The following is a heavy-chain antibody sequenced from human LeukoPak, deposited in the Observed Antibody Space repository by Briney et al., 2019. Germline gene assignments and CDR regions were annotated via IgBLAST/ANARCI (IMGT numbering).Heavy chain of an antibody. CDR2: IYYRGDT. J-gene: IGHJ3*01. D-gene: IGHD4-17*01. CDR1: CVSLSRCFCY. V-gene: IGHV4-39*01. CDR3: ARWPNLPSDYGDYWRFDL. Sequence: SETLSLTCTVSCVSLSRCFCYWGWIRQPPGKGLEWIGNIYYRGDTYYNPSLKSRLTISVDTSKNQFSLKLSSVSAADTAVYYCARWPNLPSDYGDYWRFDLWGQGKMIIVSS.